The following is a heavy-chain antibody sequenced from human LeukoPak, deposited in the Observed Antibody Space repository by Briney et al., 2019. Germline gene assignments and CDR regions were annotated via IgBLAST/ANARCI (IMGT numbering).Heavy chain of an antibody. CDR1: GYTFTSYA. V-gene: IGHV1-3*01. J-gene: IGHJ5*02. CDR2: INAGNGNT. D-gene: IGHD3-10*01. Sequence: ASVKVSCKASGYTFTSYAMHWVRQAPGQRLEWMGWINAGNGNTKYSQKFQGRVTITRDTSASTAYMELSSLRSEDTAVYYCARDQITMVRGVFNWFDPWXXXTLVTVSS. CDR3: ARDQITMVRGVFNWFDP.